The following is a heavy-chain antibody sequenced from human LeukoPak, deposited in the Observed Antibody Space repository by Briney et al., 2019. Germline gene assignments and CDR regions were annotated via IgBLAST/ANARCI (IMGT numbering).Heavy chain of an antibody. CDR1: GYTLTSYG. J-gene: IGHJ4*02. Sequence: ASVKVSCKASGYTLTSYGISWVRQAPGQGLEWMGWISAYNGNTNYAQKLQGRVTMTTDTSTSTAYMELRSLRSDDTAVYYCARDLANGIAAAGDPFDYWGQGTLVTVSS. D-gene: IGHD6-13*01. CDR2: ISAYNGNT. CDR3: ARDLANGIAAAGDPFDY. V-gene: IGHV1-18*01.